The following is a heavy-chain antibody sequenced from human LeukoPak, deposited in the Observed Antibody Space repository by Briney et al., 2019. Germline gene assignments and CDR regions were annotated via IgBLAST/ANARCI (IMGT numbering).Heavy chain of an antibody. D-gene: IGHD3-9*01. J-gene: IGHJ3*02. V-gene: IGHV3-9*01. Sequence: SLRLSCAASGFTFDDYAMHWVRQAPGKGLEWVSGISWNSGSIGYADSVKGRFTISRDNAKNSLYLQMNSLGAEDTAVYYCARGMKLRYFDWSSTAFDIWGQGTMVTVSS. CDR3: ARGMKLRYFDWSSTAFDI. CDR1: GFTFDDYA. CDR2: ISWNSGSI.